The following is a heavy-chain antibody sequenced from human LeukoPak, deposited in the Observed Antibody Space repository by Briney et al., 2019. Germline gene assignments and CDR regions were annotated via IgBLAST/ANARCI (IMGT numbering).Heavy chain of an antibody. Sequence: ASVKVSCKASGYIFTSYFMHWVRQAPGQGLEWMGLINPSGGSTRYAQKFQGRVTMTRDMSTSTVYMELSSLRSEDTAVYYCAKPIAAAINNWFDPWGQGTLVTVSS. V-gene: IGHV1-46*01. CDR3: AKPIAAAINNWFDP. D-gene: IGHD6-13*01. J-gene: IGHJ5*02. CDR2: INPSGGST. CDR1: GYIFTSYF.